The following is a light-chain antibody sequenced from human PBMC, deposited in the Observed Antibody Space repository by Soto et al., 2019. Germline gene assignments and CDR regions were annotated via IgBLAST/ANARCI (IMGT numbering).Light chain of an antibody. CDR1: TSNIGNNY. V-gene: IGLV1-51*01. Sequence: QSVLTQPPSVSAAPGQKVTISCSGSTSNIGNNYVSWYQQLPGTAPKLLIYDNNKRPSGIPARFSGSVSGTSATLGITGLQTGDEADYYCGTWDSILSVVLFGGGTKVTVL. J-gene: IGLJ2*01. CDR2: DNN. CDR3: GTWDSILSVVL.